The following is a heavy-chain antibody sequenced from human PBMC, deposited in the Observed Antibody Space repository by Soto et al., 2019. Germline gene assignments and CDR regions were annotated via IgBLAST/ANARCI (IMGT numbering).Heavy chain of an antibody. J-gene: IGHJ4*02. Sequence: QVQLVESGGGVVQPGRSLRLSCAASGFTFSSYAMHWVRQAPGKGLEWVAVISYDGSNKYYADSVKGRFTISRDNSKNTLYLQMNSLRAEDTAVYYCARDRGRRGGYYTDYFDYWGQGTLVTVSS. CDR1: GFTFSSYA. D-gene: IGHD1-26*01. CDR2: ISYDGSNK. CDR3: ARDRGRRGGYYTDYFDY. V-gene: IGHV3-30-3*01.